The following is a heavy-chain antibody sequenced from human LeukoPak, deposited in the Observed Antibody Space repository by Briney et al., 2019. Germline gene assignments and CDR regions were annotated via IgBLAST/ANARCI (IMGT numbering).Heavy chain of an antibody. V-gene: IGHV1-2*06. CDR3: ARDLIMITFGGPDYYYYYMDV. J-gene: IGHJ6*03. Sequence: ASVKVSCKASGYTFTGYYMHWVRQAPGQGLEWMGRINPNSGGTNYAQKFQGRVTMTRDTSISTAYMVLSRLRSDDTAVYYCARDLIMITFGGPDYYYYYMDVWGKGTTVTVSS. CDR2: INPNSGGT. D-gene: IGHD3-16*01. CDR1: GYTFTGYY.